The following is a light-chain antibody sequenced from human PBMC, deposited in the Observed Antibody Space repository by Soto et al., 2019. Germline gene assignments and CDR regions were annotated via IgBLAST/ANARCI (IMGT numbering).Light chain of an antibody. Sequence: DIQMTQSPSTLSASVGDRVTITCRASQSISSWLAWYQQKPGKAPKLLIYKASILESGVPPRFSGSGSGTEFTLANSSLQPDYFATYYCQHSNSYSETFGQGTKVEIK. CDR1: QSISSW. J-gene: IGKJ1*01. V-gene: IGKV1-5*03. CDR3: QHSNSYSET. CDR2: KAS.